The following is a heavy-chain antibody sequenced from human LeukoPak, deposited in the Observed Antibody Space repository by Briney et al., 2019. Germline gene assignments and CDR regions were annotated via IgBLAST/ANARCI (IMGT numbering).Heavy chain of an antibody. J-gene: IGHJ4*02. Sequence: GGSLRLSCAASGFTFSSYSMNWVRQAPGKGLEWIGRIASKTDGGTTDYAAPVKGRFTISRDDSKNTLFLQMNSLKTEDTAVYYCTTGIRGDCGQGTLVTVSS. CDR3: TTGIRGD. CDR1: GFTFSSYS. CDR2: IASKTDGGTT. V-gene: IGHV3-15*04.